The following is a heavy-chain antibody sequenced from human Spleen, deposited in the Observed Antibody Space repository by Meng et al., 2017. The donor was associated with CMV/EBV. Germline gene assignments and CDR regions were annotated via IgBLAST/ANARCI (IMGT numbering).Heavy chain of an antibody. V-gene: IGHV3-23*01. CDR1: GFTFSSYG. Sequence: GESLKISCAASGFTFSSYGMHWVRQAPGKGLEWVSAISGSGGSTYYADSVKGRFTISRDNSKNTLYLQMNSLRAEDTAVYYCAKGGQQLTYFDYWGQGTLVTVSS. J-gene: IGHJ4*02. D-gene: IGHD6-13*01. CDR3: AKGGQQLTYFDY. CDR2: ISGSGGST.